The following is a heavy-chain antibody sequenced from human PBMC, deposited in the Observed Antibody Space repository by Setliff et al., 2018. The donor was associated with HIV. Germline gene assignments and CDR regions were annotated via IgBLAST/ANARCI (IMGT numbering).Heavy chain of an antibody. CDR2: IYNSGTA. D-gene: IGHD3-10*01. CDR3: ARDRHSSGLGSYGP. V-gene: IGHV4-4*07. J-gene: IGHJ5*02. Sequence: SETLSLTCTISGGSFSSYYWSWIRQPAGRGLEWIGRIYNSGTANYNPSLKSRVTMSIDTSKNQFSLKLTSVTAADTAVYYCARDRHSSGLGSYGPWGPGTLVTVSS. CDR1: GGSFSSYY.